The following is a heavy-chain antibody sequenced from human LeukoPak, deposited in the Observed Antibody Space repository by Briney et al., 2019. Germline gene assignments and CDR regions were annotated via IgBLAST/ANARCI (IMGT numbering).Heavy chain of an antibody. J-gene: IGHJ4*02. CDR3: ARDSYYYDSSGYYGFDY. V-gene: IGHV4-4*07. D-gene: IGHD3-22*01. CDR1: GGSFSGYY. CDR2: IYTSGST. Sequence: SETLSLTCAVYGGSFSGYYWSWIRQPAGKGLEWIGRIYTSGSTNYNPSLKSRVTMSVDTSKNQFSLKLSSVTAADTAVYYCARDSYYYDSSGYYGFDYWGQGTLVTVSS.